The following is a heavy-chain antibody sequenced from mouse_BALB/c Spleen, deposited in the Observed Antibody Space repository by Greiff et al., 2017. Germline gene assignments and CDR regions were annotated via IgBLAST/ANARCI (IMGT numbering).Heavy chain of an antibody. CDR1: GLTFSSFG. CDR3: ARSEDGDY. V-gene: IGHV5-17*02. Sequence: EVKLVESGGGLVQPGGSRKLSCAASGLTFSSFGMHWVRQAPEKGLEWVAYISSGSSTIYYADTVKGRFTISRDNPKNTLFLQMTSLRSEDTAMYYCARSEDGDYWGQGTTLTVSS. D-gene: IGHD2-3*01. CDR2: ISSGSSTI. J-gene: IGHJ2*01.